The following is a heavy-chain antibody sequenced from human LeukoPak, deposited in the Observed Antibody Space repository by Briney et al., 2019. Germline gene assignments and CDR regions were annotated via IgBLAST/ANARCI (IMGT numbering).Heavy chain of an antibody. V-gene: IGHV3-53*01. CDR2: IYSGGNT. J-gene: IGHJ4*02. CDR1: GFTVSNNY. D-gene: IGHD3-10*01. CDR3: ARDLTVGYFGELGY. Sequence: PGGSLRLSCAASGFTVSNNYMTWVRQAPGKGLEWVSSIYSGGNTYYADSVKGRFTISRDNSKNTLYLQVDSLRVEDTAVYYCARDLTVGYFGELGYWGQGTLVTVSS.